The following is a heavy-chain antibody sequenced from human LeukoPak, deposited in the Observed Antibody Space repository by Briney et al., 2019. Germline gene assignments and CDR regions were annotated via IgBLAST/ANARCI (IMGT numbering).Heavy chain of an antibody. CDR3: ARDLYKREGTFDY. CDR1: GFTFSSYA. D-gene: IGHD1-14*01. Sequence: PGRSLRLSCAASGFTFSSYAMHWVRQAPGKGLEWVAVISYDGSNKYYADSVKGRFTISRGNSKNTLYLQMNSLGAEDTAVYYCARDLYKREGTFDYWGQGTLVTVSS. V-gene: IGHV3-30-3*01. CDR2: ISYDGSNK. J-gene: IGHJ4*02.